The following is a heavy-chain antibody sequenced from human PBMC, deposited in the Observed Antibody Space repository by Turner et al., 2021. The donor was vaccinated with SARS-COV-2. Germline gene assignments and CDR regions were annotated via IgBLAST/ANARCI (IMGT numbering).Heavy chain of an antibody. CDR2: IFSSGST. CDR3: ARSYHTYYFDY. CDR1: GGSITSSTYY. D-gene: IGHD2-2*01. V-gene: IGHV4-39*01. J-gene: IGHJ4*02. Sequence: QLQLQESGPGLVKPSETLSLTCTVSGGSITSSTYYWGWIRQPPGKGLDWIGSIFSSGSTYYNPSLKSRVTMSVDTSKNQFSLKLTSVTAADTAVYYCARSYHTYYFDYWGQGTLGTVSS.